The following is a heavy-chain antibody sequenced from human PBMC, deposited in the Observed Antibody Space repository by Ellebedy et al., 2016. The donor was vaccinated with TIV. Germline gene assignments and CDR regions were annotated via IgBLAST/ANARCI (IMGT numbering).Heavy chain of an antibody. D-gene: IGHD6-19*01. Sequence: GGSLRLXXAASGFTFSSYAMSWVRQAPGKGLEWVSAISGSGGSTYYADSVKGRFTISRDNSKNTLYLQMNSLRAEDTAVYYCAKDSSIAVACPDYWGQGTLVTVSS. CDR2: ISGSGGST. V-gene: IGHV3-23*01. J-gene: IGHJ4*02. CDR1: GFTFSSYA. CDR3: AKDSSIAVACPDY.